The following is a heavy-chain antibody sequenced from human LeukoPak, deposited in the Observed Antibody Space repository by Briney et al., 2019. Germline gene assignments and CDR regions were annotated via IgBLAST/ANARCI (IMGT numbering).Heavy chain of an antibody. CDR1: GFTFSSYA. V-gene: IGHV3-23*01. CDR3: AKECEQHYYKQ. D-gene: IGHD3-10*01. J-gene: IGHJ4*02. CDR2: ISGSGGST. Sequence: GGSLRLPCAASGFTFSSYAMSWVRQAPGKGLEWVSAISGSGGSTYYADSVKGRFAISRDNSKNTLYLQMNSLRAEDTAVYYCAKECEQHYYKQWGQGTLVTVSS.